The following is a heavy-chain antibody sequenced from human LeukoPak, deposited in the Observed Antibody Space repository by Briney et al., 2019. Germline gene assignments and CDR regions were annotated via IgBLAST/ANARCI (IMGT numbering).Heavy chain of an antibody. Sequence: SETLSLTCAVYGGSFSGYYWSWLRQPPGKGLEWIGEINHSGSTNYNPSLKSRVTISVDTSKNQFSLKLSSVTAADTAVYYCARELPGRTRPLLNDYWGQGTLVTVSS. CDR3: ARELPGRTRPLLNDY. CDR2: INHSGST. V-gene: IGHV4-34*01. D-gene: IGHD2-15*01. J-gene: IGHJ4*02. CDR1: GGSFSGYY.